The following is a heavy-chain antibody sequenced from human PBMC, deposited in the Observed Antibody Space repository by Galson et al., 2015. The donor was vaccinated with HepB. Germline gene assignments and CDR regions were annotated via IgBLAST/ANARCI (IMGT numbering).Heavy chain of an antibody. V-gene: IGHV5-10-1*01. CDR3: VGRPKTMTTYFAY. CDR2: IDPSNSYI. Sequence: QSGAEVKKPGESLRISCNVSGYSFTSYLINWVRQTPGKGLEWMGRIDPSNSYIKYSPSFEGHVTISVDKSVNTAYLQWSSLKASDTAVYYCVGRPKTMTTYFAYGGQGTLVSVSS. D-gene: IGHD4-17*01. J-gene: IGHJ4*02. CDR1: GYSFTSYL.